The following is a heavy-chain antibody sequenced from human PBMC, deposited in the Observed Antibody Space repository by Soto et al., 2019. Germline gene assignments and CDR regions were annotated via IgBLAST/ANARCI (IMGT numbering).Heavy chain of an antibody. CDR3: VVDMTLWLLDS. D-gene: IGHD5-12*01. Sequence: EVQLVESGGGLVQPGESLRLSCAASGLTFRSYWMHWVRQAPGKGLVWVSRINTDGSVAYYADSVKGRFTISRDNAKKTLSRDMNSLRAEPTAVYYCVVDMTLWLLDSWGQGTLVTVSS. V-gene: IGHV3-74*01. CDR1: GLTFRSYW. CDR2: INTDGSVA. J-gene: IGHJ4*02.